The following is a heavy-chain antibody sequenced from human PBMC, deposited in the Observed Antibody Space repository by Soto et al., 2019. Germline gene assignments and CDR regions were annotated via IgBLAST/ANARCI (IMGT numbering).Heavy chain of an antibody. J-gene: IGHJ4*02. D-gene: IGHD3-10*01. V-gene: IGHV3-21*01. CDR1: GFPFGIYT. CDR3: AREGNYHEF. CDR2: ISSSGTYI. Sequence: GALRLSCETSGFPFGIYTMNWVRQAPGKGLEWVSSISSSGTYIDYADSVEGRFAISRDDAKNSVFLEMTSLRVDDTAVYYCAREGNYHEFWGQGTLVTVSS.